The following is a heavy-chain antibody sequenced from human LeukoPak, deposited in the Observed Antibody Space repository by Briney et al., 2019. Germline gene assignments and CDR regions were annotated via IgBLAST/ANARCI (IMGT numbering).Heavy chain of an antibody. V-gene: IGHV5-51*01. Sequence: GESLKISCKGSGHSFTSYWIGWVRQMPGKGLEWMGIIYPGDSDTRYSPSFQGQVTISADKSISTAYLQWSSLKASDTAMYYCARQLSYYDSSGYLPLFDYWGQGTLVTVSS. J-gene: IGHJ4*02. D-gene: IGHD3-22*01. CDR2: IYPGDSDT. CDR3: ARQLSYYDSSGYLPLFDY. CDR1: GHSFTSYW.